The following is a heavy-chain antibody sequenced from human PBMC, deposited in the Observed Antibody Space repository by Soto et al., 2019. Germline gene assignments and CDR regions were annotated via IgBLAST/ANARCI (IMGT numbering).Heavy chain of an antibody. CDR3: VKGDLDTAVVNSPDAFDF. CDR1: GFIFSDFG. D-gene: IGHD5-18*01. Sequence: PWGSLRLSCEASGFIFSDFGMHWVRQAPGKGLEWVAVISYDGNNKYYAQSVKGRFTLSTDNSKNTIFLNMDSLRPEDTAVYHCVKGDLDTAVVNSPDAFDFWGPGTMVT. CDR2: ISYDGNNK. V-gene: IGHV3-30*18. J-gene: IGHJ3*01.